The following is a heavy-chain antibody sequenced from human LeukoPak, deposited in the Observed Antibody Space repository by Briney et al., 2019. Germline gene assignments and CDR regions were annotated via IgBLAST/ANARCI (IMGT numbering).Heavy chain of an antibody. CDR3: AHRRPYCSSTSCYIQYNWFDP. CDR2: IYWNDDK. D-gene: IGHD2-2*02. Sequence: RVSGPTLVNPTQTLTLTCTFSGFSLSTSGVGVSWIRQPPGKALEWLALIYWNDDKRYSPSLKSRLTITMDTSKNQVVLTMTNMDPVDTATYYCAHRRPYCSSTSCYIQYNWFDPWGQGTLVTVSS. J-gene: IGHJ5*02. V-gene: IGHV2-5*01. CDR1: GFSLSTSGVG.